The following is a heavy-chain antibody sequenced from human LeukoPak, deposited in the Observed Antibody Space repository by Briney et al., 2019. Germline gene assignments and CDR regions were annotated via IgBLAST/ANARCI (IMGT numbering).Heavy chain of an antibody. CDR1: GFTFSSYE. Sequence: PGGSLRLSCAASGFTFSSYEMNWVRQAPGKGLEWVSYISSSGSTIYYADSVKGRFTISRDNAKNSLYLQMNSLRAEDTAVYYCAREHDFWSGVGWHSDAFDIWGQGTMVTVSS. V-gene: IGHV3-48*03. CDR3: AREHDFWSGVGWHSDAFDI. J-gene: IGHJ3*02. CDR2: ISSSGSTI. D-gene: IGHD3-3*01.